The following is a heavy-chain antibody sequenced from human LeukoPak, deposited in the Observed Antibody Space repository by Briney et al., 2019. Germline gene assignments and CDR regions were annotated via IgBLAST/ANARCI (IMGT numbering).Heavy chain of an antibody. J-gene: IGHJ4*02. D-gene: IGHD2-8*01. CDR3: ARVHAEGENIVLMVYAIDY. CDR1: GFTFSSYW. Sequence: GGSLRLSCAASGFTFSSYWMSLVRQAPGKGLEWVANIKQDGSEKYYVDSVKGRFTISRDNAKNSLYLQMNSLRAEDTAVYYCARVHAEGENIVLMVYAIDYWGQGTLVTVSS. V-gene: IGHV3-7*01. CDR2: IKQDGSEK.